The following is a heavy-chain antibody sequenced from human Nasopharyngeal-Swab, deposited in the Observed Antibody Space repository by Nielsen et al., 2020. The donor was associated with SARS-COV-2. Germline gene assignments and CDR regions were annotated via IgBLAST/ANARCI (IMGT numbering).Heavy chain of an antibody. CDR3: ARGGGSGWSGGGW. CDR2: ISSSSSDT. Sequence: GGSLRLSCAASGFTFSDYYMSWIRQAPGKGLEWVSYISSSSSDTNYADYVKGRFTISSDNAKNSLYLQMNSRRAEEKAVYYCARGGGSGWSGGGWWGQGTLVTVSS. D-gene: IGHD6-19*01. V-gene: IGHV3-11*05. J-gene: IGHJ4*02. CDR1: GFTFSDYY.